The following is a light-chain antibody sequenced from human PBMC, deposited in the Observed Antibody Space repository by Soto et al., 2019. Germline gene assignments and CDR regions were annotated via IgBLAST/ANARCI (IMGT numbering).Light chain of an antibody. CDR3: QSYDSNLSVV. V-gene: IGLV1-40*01. Sequence: QSVLTQPPSVSGAPGQRVTISCTGSSSNIGAGYDVHWYQQLPGTAPKVLIYGNNNRPSGVPDRFSDSRSGTSASLAITGLQAEDEADYYCQSYDSNLSVVFGGGTKLTVL. J-gene: IGLJ2*01. CDR2: GNN. CDR1: SSNIGAGYD.